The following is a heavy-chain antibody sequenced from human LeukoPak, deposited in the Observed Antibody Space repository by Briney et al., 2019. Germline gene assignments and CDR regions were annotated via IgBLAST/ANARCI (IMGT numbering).Heavy chain of an antibody. CDR1: GFTFSSYA. Sequence: PGGSLRLSCAASGFTFSSYAMSWVRQAPGKGLEWVSAIIGSGGSTYYADSVKGRFTISRDNSKNTLYLQMNSLRAEDTAVYYCARPVGTTVSVDYWGQGTLVTVSS. V-gene: IGHV3-23*01. CDR3: ARPVGTTVSVDY. CDR2: IIGSGGST. J-gene: IGHJ4*02. D-gene: IGHD1-26*01.